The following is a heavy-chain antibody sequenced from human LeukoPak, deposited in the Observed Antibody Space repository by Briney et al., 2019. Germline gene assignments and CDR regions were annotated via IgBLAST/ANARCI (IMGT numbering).Heavy chain of an antibody. D-gene: IGHD6-13*01. CDR2: IYYSGGT. CDR1: GGSISSYY. CDR3: ARASFGAAAGTALDY. Sequence: SETLSLTCTVSGGSISSYYWSWIRQPPGKGLEWIGYIYYSGGTNYNPSLKSRVTISVDTSKNQFSLKLSSVTAADTAVYYCARASFGAAAGTALDYWGQGTLVTVSS. J-gene: IGHJ4*02. V-gene: IGHV4-59*01.